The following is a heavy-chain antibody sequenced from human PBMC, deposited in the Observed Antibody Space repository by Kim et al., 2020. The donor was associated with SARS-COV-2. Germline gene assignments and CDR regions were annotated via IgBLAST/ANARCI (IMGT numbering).Heavy chain of an antibody. Sequence: SVKVSCKASGGTFSSYAISWVRQAPGQGLEWMGGIIPIFGTANYAQKFQGRVTITADESTSTAYMELSSLRSEDTAVYYCARGAQYYYDSSGYYLDYWGQGTLVTVSS. V-gene: IGHV1-69*13. J-gene: IGHJ4*02. D-gene: IGHD3-22*01. CDR1: GGTFSSYA. CDR2: IIPIFGTA. CDR3: ARGAQYYYDSSGYYLDY.